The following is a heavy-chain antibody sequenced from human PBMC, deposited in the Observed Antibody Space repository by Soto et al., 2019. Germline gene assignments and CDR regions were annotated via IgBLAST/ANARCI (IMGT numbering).Heavy chain of an antibody. J-gene: IGHJ4*02. D-gene: IGHD2-2*01. V-gene: IGHV3-30*18. Sequence: GGSLRLSCAASGFTFSSYGMHWVRQAPGKGLEWVAVISYDGSNKYYADSVKGRFTISRDNSKNTLYLQMNSLRAEDTAVYYCAKDVSLVNPYHQFDYWGQGTLVTVSS. CDR2: ISYDGSNK. CDR1: GFTFSSYG. CDR3: AKDVSLVNPYHQFDY.